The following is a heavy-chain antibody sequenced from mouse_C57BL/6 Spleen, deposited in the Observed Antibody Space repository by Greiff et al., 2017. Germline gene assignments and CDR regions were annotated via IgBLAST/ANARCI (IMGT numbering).Heavy chain of an antibody. CDR3: ARDLGDGFYAMDY. V-gene: IGHV5-4*01. CDR2: ISDGGSYT. J-gene: IGHJ4*01. Sequence: EVHLVESGGGLVKPGGSLKLSCAASGFTFSSYAMSWVRQTPEKRLEWVATISDGGSYTYYPDNVKGRFTISRDNAKNNLYLQMSHLKSEDTAMYYCARDLGDGFYAMDYWGQGTSVTVSS. D-gene: IGHD2-3*01. CDR1: GFTFSSYA.